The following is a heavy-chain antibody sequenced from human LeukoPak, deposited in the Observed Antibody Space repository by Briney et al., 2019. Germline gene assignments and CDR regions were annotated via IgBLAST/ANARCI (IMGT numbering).Heavy chain of an antibody. CDR3: ARRRGDDSGNYYIKYYYYYYMDV. V-gene: IGHV4-39*07. D-gene: IGHD3-10*01. Sequence: PSETLSLTCTVSGGSISSSSYYWGWIRQPPGKGLEWIGEINHTGSTNCNPSLKSRVAISVDTSKNQFSLKLSSVTAADTVVYFCARRRGDDSGNYYIKYYYYYYMDVWGKGTTVTVSS. J-gene: IGHJ6*03. CDR1: GGSISSSSYY. CDR2: INHTGST.